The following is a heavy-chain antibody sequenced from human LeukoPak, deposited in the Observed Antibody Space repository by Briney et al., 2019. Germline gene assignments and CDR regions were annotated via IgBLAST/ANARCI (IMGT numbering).Heavy chain of an antibody. V-gene: IGHV4-4*02. CDR3: ARDLDCSGGSCYSAGAFDI. CDR2: IYHSGST. CDR1: GGSISSSNW. D-gene: IGHD2-15*01. J-gene: IGHJ3*02. Sequence: SGTLSLTCAVSGGSISSSNWWSWVRQPPGKGLEWIGEIYHSGSTNYNPSLKSRVTISVDKSKNQFSLKLSSVTAADTAVYYCARDLDCSGGSCYSAGAFDIWGQGTMVTVPS.